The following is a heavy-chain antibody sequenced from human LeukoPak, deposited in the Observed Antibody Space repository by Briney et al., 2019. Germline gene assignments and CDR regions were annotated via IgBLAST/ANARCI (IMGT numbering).Heavy chain of an antibody. D-gene: IGHD3-10*01. CDR2: IYPYDSET. Sequence: GESLKISCKGSGYSFISYWIAWVRQMPGKGLEYMGIIYPYDSETRYSPSFQGQATISTDKSINTAYLQWSSLKASDTAMYFCARHYFYGSGLPFGPWGQGTLVTVSS. V-gene: IGHV5-51*01. J-gene: IGHJ5*02. CDR1: GYSFISYW. CDR3: ARHYFYGSGLPFGP.